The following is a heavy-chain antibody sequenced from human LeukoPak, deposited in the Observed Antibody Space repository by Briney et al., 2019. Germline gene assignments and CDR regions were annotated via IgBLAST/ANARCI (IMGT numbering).Heavy chain of an antibody. J-gene: IGHJ4*02. Sequence: EPSETLSLTCTVSGGLISSGSYYWSWIRQPAGKGLEWIGRIYSSGSTNYNPALRSRLTISVDTSKNQFSLKLSPVTAADTAVYYCASTICISTSCYPGVVDYWGQGTLVTVSS. CDR2: IYSSGST. CDR1: GGLISSGSYY. CDR3: ASTICISTSCYPGVVDY. D-gene: IGHD2-2*01. V-gene: IGHV4-61*02.